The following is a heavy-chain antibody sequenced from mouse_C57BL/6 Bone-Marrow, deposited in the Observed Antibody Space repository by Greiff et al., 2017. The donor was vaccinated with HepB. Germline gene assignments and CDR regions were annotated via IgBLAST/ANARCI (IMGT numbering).Heavy chain of an antibody. J-gene: IGHJ4*01. V-gene: IGHV6-3*01. CDR3: TVYYGNIRGDMDY. D-gene: IGHD2-1*01. CDR2: IRLKSDNYAT. Sequence: EVKLVESGGGLVQPGGSMKLSCVASGFTFSNYWMNWVRQSPEKGLEWVAQIRLKSDNYATHYAESVKGRFTISRDDSKSSVYLQMNNLRAEDTGIYYCTVYYGNIRGDMDYWGQGTSVTVSS. CDR1: GFTFSNYW.